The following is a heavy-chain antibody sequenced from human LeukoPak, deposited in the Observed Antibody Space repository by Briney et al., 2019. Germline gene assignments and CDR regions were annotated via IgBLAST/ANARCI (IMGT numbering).Heavy chain of an antibody. D-gene: IGHD5-18*01. CDR3: ARDLRGYSYGHWYFDL. Sequence: PGGSLRLSCAAAGFTFSSYSMGWVRQAPGRGLEWVSSITSSSSYIYYADSVKGRFTISRDNAKNSLYLQMNSLRAEDTALYYCARDLRGYSYGHWYFDLWGRGTLVTVSS. CDR1: GFTFSSYS. J-gene: IGHJ2*01. V-gene: IGHV3-21*04. CDR2: ITSSSSYI.